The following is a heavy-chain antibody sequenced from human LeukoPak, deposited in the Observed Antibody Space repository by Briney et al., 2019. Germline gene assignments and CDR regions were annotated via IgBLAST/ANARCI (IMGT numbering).Heavy chain of an antibody. D-gene: IGHD3-22*01. CDR1: GGSISSGGYS. CDR3: ARDSDYYDSSGYYTHDAFDI. V-gene: IGHV4-30-2*01. J-gene: IGHJ3*02. Sequence: PSQTLSLTCAVSGGSISSGGYSWSWIRQPPGKGLEWIGYIYHSGSTYHNPSLKSRVTISVDRSKNQFSLKLSSVTAADTAVYYCARDSDYYDSSGYYTHDAFDIWGQGTMVTVSS. CDR2: IYHSGST.